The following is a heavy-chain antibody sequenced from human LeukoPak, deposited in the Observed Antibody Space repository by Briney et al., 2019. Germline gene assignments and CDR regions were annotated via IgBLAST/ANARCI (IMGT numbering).Heavy chain of an antibody. D-gene: IGHD3-22*01. CDR3: VKGYYDSSGQL. Sequence: PGGSLRLSCSASGFTFSSYAMHWVRQAPGKGLEYVSAISSNGGSTYYADSVKGRFTISRDNSTNTLYLQMSSLRAEDTAVYDCVKGYYDSSGQLWGQGTLVTVSS. J-gene: IGHJ4*02. CDR2: ISSNGGST. V-gene: IGHV3-64D*09. CDR1: GFTFSSYA.